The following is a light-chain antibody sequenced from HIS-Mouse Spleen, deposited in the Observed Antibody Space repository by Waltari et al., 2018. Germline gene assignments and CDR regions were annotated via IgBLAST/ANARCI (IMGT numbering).Light chain of an antibody. Sequence: IQMTQSPSTLSASLGDRVTITCRASQSISSWLAWYQQKPGKAPKLLIYKASSLESGVPSRFSGSGSGTEFTLTISSLQPDDFATYYCQQYNSYSRTFGQGTKVEIK. V-gene: IGKV1-5*03. CDR3: QQYNSYSRT. CDR1: QSISSW. J-gene: IGKJ1*01. CDR2: KAS.